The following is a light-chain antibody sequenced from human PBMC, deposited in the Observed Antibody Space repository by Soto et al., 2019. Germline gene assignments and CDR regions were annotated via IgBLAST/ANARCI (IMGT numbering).Light chain of an antibody. J-gene: IGKJ2*01. CDR3: MQATQWPYT. CDR1: QSLVYSDGDTY. V-gene: IGKV2-30*01. Sequence: DIVMTQSPLSLPVTLGQPASISCRSSQSLVYSDGDTYLNWFHQRPGQSPRRLIYKVSNRDSGVPDRFSGSGSDTDFTLRISRVEAEDVGVYYCMQATQWPYTFGQGTKLDIK. CDR2: KVS.